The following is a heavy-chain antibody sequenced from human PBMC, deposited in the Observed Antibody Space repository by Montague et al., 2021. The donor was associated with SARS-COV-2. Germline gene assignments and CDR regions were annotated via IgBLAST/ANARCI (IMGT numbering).Heavy chain of an antibody. V-gene: IGHV4-59*01. CDR2: IYDSEST. J-gene: IGHJ4*02. CDR3: ARDGNRWSALRY. Sequence: SETLSLTCTVSGLSISSSYWSWIRQAPGKGLEWIGYIYDSESTNYNPSLQSRVTISVDTSKNQFSLKLSSLTTADTAVYYCARDGNRWSALRYWGQGTLVTVSS. CDR1: GLSISSSY. D-gene: IGHD2-15*01.